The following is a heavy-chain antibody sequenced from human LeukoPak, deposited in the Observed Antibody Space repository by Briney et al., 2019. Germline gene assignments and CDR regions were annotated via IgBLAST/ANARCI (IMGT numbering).Heavy chain of an antibody. J-gene: IGHJ6*03. CDR1: GGSFSGYY. D-gene: IGHD3-16*02. CDR2: INHSGST. CDR3: ARRATYYDYVWGSYPGYYYYYMDV. Sequence: SSETLSLTCAVYGGSFSGYYWSWIRQPPGKGLEWIGEINHSGSTNYNPSLKSRVTIPVDTSKNQFSLKLSSVTAADTAVYYCARRATYYDYVWGSYPGYYYYYMDVWGKGTTVTVSS. V-gene: IGHV4-34*01.